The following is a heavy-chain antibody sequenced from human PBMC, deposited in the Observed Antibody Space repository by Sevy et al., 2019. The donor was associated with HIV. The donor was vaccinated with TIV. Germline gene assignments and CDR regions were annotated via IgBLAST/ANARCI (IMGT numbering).Heavy chain of an antibody. V-gene: IGHV3-21*01. CDR3: ATGPDYYDRSGYYYQ. Sequence: GGSLRLSCAASGFTFTSYSMHWVRQASGKELEWVSSISSSSTYIYYADSVKGRFTISRDNAKNSLYLQMNSLRAEDTAVYYCATGPDYYDRSGYYYQWGQGTLVTVSS. CDR2: ISSSSTYI. D-gene: IGHD3-22*01. J-gene: IGHJ4*02. CDR1: GFTFTSYS.